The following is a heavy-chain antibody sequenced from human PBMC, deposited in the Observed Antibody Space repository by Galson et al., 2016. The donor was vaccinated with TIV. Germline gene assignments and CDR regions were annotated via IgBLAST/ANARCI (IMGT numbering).Heavy chain of an antibody. J-gene: IGHJ4*02. Sequence: SVKVSCKASGDTFSHYYMHWVRQAPGEGLEWMGIINPDGGDTNYTQKFQGRVIMTRDMSTTTVYMELSSLRSEDTAIYFCARAAPDQHFDYWGQGSLVTVSS. V-gene: IGHV1-46*01. CDR3: ARAAPDQHFDY. CDR1: GDTFSHYY. CDR2: INPDGGDT.